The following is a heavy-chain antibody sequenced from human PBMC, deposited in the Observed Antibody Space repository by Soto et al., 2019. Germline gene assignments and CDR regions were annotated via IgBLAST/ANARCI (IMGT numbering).Heavy chain of an antibody. J-gene: IGHJ6*02. CDR3: AREGCSSTSCYPPYYYYGMDV. CDR2: IYYSGST. V-gene: IGHV4-59*01. Sequence: WETLSLTCTVSCVSITSYYWSWIRQPPGNGLECIGYIYYSGSTHYNPSLKSRVTISVDTSKNQFSLKLSSVTAADTAVYYCAREGCSSTSCYPPYYYYGMDVWGQGTTVTVS. CDR1: CVSITSYY. D-gene: IGHD2-2*01.